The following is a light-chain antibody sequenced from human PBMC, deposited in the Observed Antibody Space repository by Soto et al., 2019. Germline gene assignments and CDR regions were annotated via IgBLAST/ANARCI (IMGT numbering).Light chain of an antibody. J-gene: IGKJ2*01. CDR1: QSVSSN. V-gene: IGKV3-15*01. Sequence: EIVMTLSPATLSVSPGERVTLSCRASQSVSSNLAGYQQKPGQSPRLLIYDASTRATGIPARFSGSGSGTDFTLTISSLQSEDFAVYYCHHYNDWPPKQYTFGLGTKLEIK. CDR2: DAS. CDR3: HHYNDWPPKQYT.